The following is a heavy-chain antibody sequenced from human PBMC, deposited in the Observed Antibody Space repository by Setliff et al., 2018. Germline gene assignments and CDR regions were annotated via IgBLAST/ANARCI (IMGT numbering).Heavy chain of an antibody. V-gene: IGHV3-53*01. J-gene: IGHJ6*02. Sequence: GGSLRLSCAASGFTVSSNYRGWVRQAPGKGLEWVSVIYSGGSTYYADSVKGRFTISRDTSKNTLYLQMNSLRAEDTAVYYCASYGSWYERAYYYGMDVWGQGTTVTVSS. CDR3: ASYGSWYERAYYYGMDV. D-gene: IGHD6-13*01. CDR2: IYSGGST. CDR1: GFTVSSNY.